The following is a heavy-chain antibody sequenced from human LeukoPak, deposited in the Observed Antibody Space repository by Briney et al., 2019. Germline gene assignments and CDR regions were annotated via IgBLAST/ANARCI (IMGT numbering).Heavy chain of an antibody. CDR1: GGSIISTRHH. Sequence: SETLSLTCSVSGGSIISTRHHWDWIRQPPGKGLEWIASVHYSGTTYYNPSLRSRVTISVDTSKNQFSLKVTSVTAADTSAYFCARRLHYYDYWGQGALV. D-gene: IGHD2-21*02. V-gene: IGHV4-39*01. CDR2: VHYSGTT. CDR3: ARRLHYYDY. J-gene: IGHJ4*02.